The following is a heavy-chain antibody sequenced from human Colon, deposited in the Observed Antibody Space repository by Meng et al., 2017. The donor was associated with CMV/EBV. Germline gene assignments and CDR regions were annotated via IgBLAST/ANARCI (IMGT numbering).Heavy chain of an antibody. CDR2: VNHSGRT. D-gene: IGHD1-26*01. Sequence: QVQLQQWGAGLLKPSETLSLTCVVSGGSFSGSYWSWIRQPPGKGLEHIGEVNHSGRTNYNPSLMSRVTISIDTSKNQFSLKMNSVTAADTAVYFCARGLVGIGASPSSDPWGPGTLVTVSS. J-gene: IGHJ5*02. CDR3: ARGLVGIGASPSSDP. CDR1: GGSFSGSY. V-gene: IGHV4-34*01.